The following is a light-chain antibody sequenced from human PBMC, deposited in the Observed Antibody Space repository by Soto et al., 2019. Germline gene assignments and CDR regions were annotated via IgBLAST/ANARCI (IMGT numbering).Light chain of an antibody. CDR2: DAS. J-gene: IGKJ4*01. Sequence: IQMTQSPSSLSASVGDRVTITCQASQDISNYLNWYQQKPGKAPKLLIYDASNLETGVPSRFSGSGSGTDFTFTISSLQPEDIATYYCQQYDNSPPLFGGGTKVDI. CDR1: QDISNY. V-gene: IGKV1-33*01. CDR3: QQYDNSPPL.